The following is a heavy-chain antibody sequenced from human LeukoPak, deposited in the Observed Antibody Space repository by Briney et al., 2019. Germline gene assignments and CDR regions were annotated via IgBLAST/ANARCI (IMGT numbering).Heavy chain of an antibody. CDR2: ISWDSDDI. CDR3: AKDHSSGWAGYFDY. V-gene: IGHV3-9*01. J-gene: IGHJ4*02. CDR1: GFTFHDYA. Sequence: GRSLRLSCATSGFTFHDYAMHWVRQAPGKGLEWVSGISWDSDDIAYADSVQGRFTISRDNAKNSLYLQMNSLRAEDTALYYCAKDHSSGWAGYFDYWGQGTLVTVSS. D-gene: IGHD6-19*01.